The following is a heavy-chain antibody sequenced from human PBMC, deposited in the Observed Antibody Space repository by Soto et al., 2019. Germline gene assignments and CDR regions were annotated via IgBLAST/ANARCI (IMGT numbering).Heavy chain of an antibody. D-gene: IGHD5-12*01. Sequence: ASVKVSCKASGGTFSSYTISWVRQAPGQGLEWMGRIIPILGIANYAQKFQGRVTITADKSTSTAYMELSSLRSEDTAVYYCARDLLSTSKKNYYYYYMDVWGKGTTVTVSS. V-gene: IGHV1-69*04. CDR3: ARDLLSTSKKNYYYYYMDV. CDR1: GGTFSSYT. CDR2: IIPILGIA. J-gene: IGHJ6*03.